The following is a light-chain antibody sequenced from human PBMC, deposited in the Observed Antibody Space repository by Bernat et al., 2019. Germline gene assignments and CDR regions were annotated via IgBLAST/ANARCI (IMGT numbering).Light chain of an antibody. CDR1: KGISSA. J-gene: IGKJ1*01. CDR3: QQGYNTPWT. CDR2: AAS. V-gene: IGKV1D-13*01. Sequence: ASVVDKVTITCRASKGISSALAWYQQRPGKAPKLLIYAASNLESGVPSRFSGSRSGTDFTLTISSLQPDDFATYYCQQGYNTPWTFGQGTKVEIE.